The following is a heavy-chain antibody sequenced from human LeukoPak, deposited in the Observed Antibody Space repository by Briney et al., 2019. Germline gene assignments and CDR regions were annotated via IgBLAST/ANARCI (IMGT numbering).Heavy chain of an antibody. D-gene: IGHD2-2*02. CDR3: AKDGGRAATAINYYYGMDV. Sequence: GGSLRLSCAASGFTFSNYAFHWVRQPPGKGLEWAAVISYEGSVTYYADSVKGRFTISRDNSKNTLDLQMNSLRVEDTARYYCAKDGGRAATAINYYYGMDVWGQGTTVTVSS. CDR2: ISYEGSVT. CDR1: GFTFSNYA. V-gene: IGHV3-30*04. J-gene: IGHJ6*02.